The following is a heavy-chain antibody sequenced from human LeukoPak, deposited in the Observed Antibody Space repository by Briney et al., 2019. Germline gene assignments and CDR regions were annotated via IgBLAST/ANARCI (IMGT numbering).Heavy chain of an antibody. CDR1: GGSFSGYY. Sequence: PSETLSLTCAVYGGSFSGYYWSWIRQPPGKGLERIGEINHSGSTNYNPSLKSRVTISVDTSKNQFSLKLSSVTAADTAVYYCARSRAAGTNYFDYWGQGTLVTVSS. D-gene: IGHD6-13*01. CDR3: ARSRAAGTNYFDY. J-gene: IGHJ4*02. CDR2: INHSGST. V-gene: IGHV4-34*01.